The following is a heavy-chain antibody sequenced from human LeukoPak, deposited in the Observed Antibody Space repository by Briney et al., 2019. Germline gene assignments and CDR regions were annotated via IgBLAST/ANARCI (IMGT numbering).Heavy chain of an antibody. J-gene: IGHJ6*03. CDR1: GGSVNSGNYY. D-gene: IGHD4-11*01. Sequence: SQTLSLTCTVSGGSVNSGNYYWTWIRQPAGKGLEWIGRIYTSGSTNYNPSLKSRVTISIDASKNQFSLRLSSVTAADTAVYYCARDQEDMTTVTAAYYYYMDVWGKGTTVTVSS. CDR2: IYTSGST. V-gene: IGHV4-61*02. CDR3: ARDQEDMTTVTAAYYYYMDV.